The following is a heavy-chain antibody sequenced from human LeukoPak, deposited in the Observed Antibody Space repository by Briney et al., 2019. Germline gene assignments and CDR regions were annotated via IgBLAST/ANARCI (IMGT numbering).Heavy chain of an antibody. CDR1: GGTFSSYA. Sequence: SVKVSCKASGGTFSSYAISWVRQAPGQGLEWMGGITPIFGTANYAQKFQGRVTITADESTSTAYMELSSLRSEDTAVYYCASLTYYDFWSGYYTRNYFDYWGQGTLVTVSS. J-gene: IGHJ4*02. D-gene: IGHD3-3*01. V-gene: IGHV1-69*13. CDR3: ASLTYYDFWSGYYTRNYFDY. CDR2: ITPIFGTA.